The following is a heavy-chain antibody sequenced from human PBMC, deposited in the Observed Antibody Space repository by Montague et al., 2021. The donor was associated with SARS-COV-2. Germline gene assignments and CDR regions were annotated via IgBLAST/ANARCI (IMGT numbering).Heavy chain of an antibody. CDR1: GGSISSGCYY. J-gene: IGHJ5*02. V-gene: IGHV4-61*02. CDR2: IYTSGST. Sequence: TLSLTCTVSGGSISSGCYYWSWIRQPAGKGLNWIVRIYTSGSTNYNPSLKSPVTIAVDTSKNQFSLKLSSVTAADTALYYCAREWVCYGILTGYRNWFDPWGQGTLVTVSS. CDR3: AREWVCYGILTGYRNWFDP. D-gene: IGHD3-9*01.